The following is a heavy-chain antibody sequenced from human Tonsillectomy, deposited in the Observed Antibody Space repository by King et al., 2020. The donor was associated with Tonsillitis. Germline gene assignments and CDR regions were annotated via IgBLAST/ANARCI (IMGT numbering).Heavy chain of an antibody. D-gene: IGHD2-2*02. CDR2: ISVSGGST. J-gene: IGHJ4*02. CDR3: AKDYTGIYY. V-gene: IGHV3-23*04. Sequence: EVELVESGGGLVQPGGSLRLSCAGSGFTFSRYSMRWVRQAPGEGFEWVSGISVSGGSTYYADSVKGRFTISRDTSKNTLYLQMNSLRAEDTAVYYCAKDYTGIYYWGQGTLVTVSS. CDR1: GFTFSRYS.